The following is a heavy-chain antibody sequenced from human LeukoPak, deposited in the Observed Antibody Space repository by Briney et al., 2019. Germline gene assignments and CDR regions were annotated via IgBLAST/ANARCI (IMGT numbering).Heavy chain of an antibody. Sequence: GGSLRLSCAASGFTFSNAWMSWVRQAPGKGLEWVGRIKSKTDGGTTDYAAPVKGRFTISRDDSKNTLYLQMNSLKTEDTAVYYCTTDNYDSSDYYCAFDYWGQGTLVTVSS. CDR1: GFTFSNAW. CDR2: IKSKTDGGTT. CDR3: TTDNYDSSDYYCAFDY. J-gene: IGHJ4*02. D-gene: IGHD3-22*01. V-gene: IGHV3-15*01.